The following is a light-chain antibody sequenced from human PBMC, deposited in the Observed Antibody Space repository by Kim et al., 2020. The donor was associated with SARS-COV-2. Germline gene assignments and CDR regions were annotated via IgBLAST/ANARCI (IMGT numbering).Light chain of an antibody. Sequence: SVSPVERATLSCRASQRLGTNLAWYQHKPGQAPRLLIYGASTRATGIPARFSGAGSGTEFTLTISSLQSEDFAVYFCQQYNDWLSFGGGTKVDIK. CDR2: GAS. J-gene: IGKJ4*01. CDR1: QRLGTN. CDR3: QQYNDWLS. V-gene: IGKV3-15*01.